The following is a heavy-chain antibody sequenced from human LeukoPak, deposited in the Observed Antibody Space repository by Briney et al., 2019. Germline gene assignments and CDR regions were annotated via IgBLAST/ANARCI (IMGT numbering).Heavy chain of an antibody. CDR1: GYTFTSYA. V-gene: IGHV1-3*01. J-gene: IGHJ4*02. CDR2: INAGNGNT. CDR3: ARRAGYCSSTSCYPVGSFDY. Sequence: ASVKVSCKASGYTFTSYAMHWVRQVPGQRLEWIGWINAGNGNTKYSQKFQGRVTITRDTSASTAYMELSSLRSEDTAVYYCARRAGYCSSTSCYPVGSFDYWGQGTLVTVSS. D-gene: IGHD2-2*01.